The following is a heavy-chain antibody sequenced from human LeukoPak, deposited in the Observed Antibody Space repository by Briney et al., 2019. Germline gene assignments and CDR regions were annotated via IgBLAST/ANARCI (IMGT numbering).Heavy chain of an antibody. V-gene: IGHV4-59*01. Sequence: SETLSLTCTVSGGSISSYYWSWIRQPPGKGLEWIGYIYYSGSTNYNPSLKSRVTISVDTSKNQFSLKLSSVTAADTAVYYCARDRSGLLWFDVGYWGQGTLVTVSS. J-gene: IGHJ4*02. CDR1: GGSISSYY. CDR3: ARDRSGLLWFDVGY. D-gene: IGHD3-10*01. CDR2: IYYSGST.